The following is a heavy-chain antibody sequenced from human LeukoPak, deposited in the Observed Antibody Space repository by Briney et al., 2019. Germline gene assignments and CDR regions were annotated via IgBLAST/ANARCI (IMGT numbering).Heavy chain of an antibody. J-gene: IGHJ6*03. CDR1: GYTFINYY. D-gene: IGHD3-3*01. CDR2: INPSGGTT. V-gene: IGHV1-46*01. Sequence: ASVKVSCKASGYTFINYYMHWVRQAPGQGLEWMGIINPSGGTTSYAQNFQGRVTMTRDTSTSTVYMELSSLRSEDTAVYYCARARRGRFLEWLPHYYYYYMDVWGKGTTVTVSS. CDR3: ARARRGRFLEWLPHYYYYYMDV.